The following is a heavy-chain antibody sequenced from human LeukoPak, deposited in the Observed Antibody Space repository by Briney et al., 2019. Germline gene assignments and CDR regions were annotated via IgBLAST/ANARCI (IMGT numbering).Heavy chain of an antibody. V-gene: IGHV4-59*08. J-gene: IGHJ4*02. CDR3: ARYSSSWYPYFDY. D-gene: IGHD6-13*01. CDR1: GVSISSYY. CDR2: IYYSGST. Sequence: SETLSLTCTVSGVSISSYYWSWIRQPPGKGLEWVGYIYYSGSTNYNPSLKSRVTISVDTSKNQFSLKLSSVTAADTAVYYCARYSSSWYPYFDYWGQGTLVTVSS.